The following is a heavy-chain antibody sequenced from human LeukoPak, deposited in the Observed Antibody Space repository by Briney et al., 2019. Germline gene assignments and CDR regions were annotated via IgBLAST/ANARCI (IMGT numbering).Heavy chain of an antibody. CDR1: GYTFTFYY. D-gene: IGHD1-14*01. V-gene: IGHV1-2*04. Sequence: ASVKVSCKASGYTFTFYYMHWVRQAPGQGLEWMGWINPNSGGTDYAQKFQGWVTMTRDTSISTAYMELSRLRSEDTAVYYCARDSSEFRSLLFHWGQGTLVTVSS. CDR3: ARDSSEFRSLLFH. CDR2: INPNSGGT. J-gene: IGHJ1*01.